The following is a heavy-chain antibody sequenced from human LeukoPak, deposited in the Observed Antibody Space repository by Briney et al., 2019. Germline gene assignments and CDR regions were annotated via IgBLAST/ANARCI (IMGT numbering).Heavy chain of an antibody. CDR3: AKELLGYDSSGSGLDY. CDR1: GFTVSFYA. J-gene: IGHJ4*02. CDR2: IAGGGSST. D-gene: IGHD3-22*01. Sequence: GGSLRLSCAASGFTVSFYAMSWVRQAPGKGLEWVSVIAGGGSSTYYADSVKGRFTISRDNSKNTLYLQMNSLRVEDTAVYYCAKELLGYDSSGSGLDYWGQGTLVAVSS. V-gene: IGHV3-23*01.